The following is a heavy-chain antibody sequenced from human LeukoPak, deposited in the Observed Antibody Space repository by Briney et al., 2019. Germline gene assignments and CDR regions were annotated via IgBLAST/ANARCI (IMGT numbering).Heavy chain of an antibody. D-gene: IGHD6-19*01. CDR2: FYYTGDT. J-gene: IGHJ5*02. V-gene: IGHV4-39*01. CDR3: VRAVGSVAGPGDWFDP. CDR1: DGSITTSSFY. Sequence: SETLSLTCNVSDGSITTSSFYWGRVRQTPGKGLEWIGTFYYTGDTFYNRSLKSRVTITVDTSKDQFFLALSSVTAADTAVYYCVRAVGSVAGPGDWFDPWGPGILVTVSS.